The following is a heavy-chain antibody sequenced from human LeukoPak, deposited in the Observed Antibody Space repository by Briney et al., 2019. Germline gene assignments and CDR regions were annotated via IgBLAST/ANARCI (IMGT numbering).Heavy chain of an antibody. CDR3: ASGGGYSSSSSHFDY. J-gene: IGHJ4*02. CDR1: GFTFRDYT. V-gene: IGHV3-48*02. CDR2: IRSSSATI. D-gene: IGHD6-6*01. Sequence: QTGGSLRLSCAASGFTFRDYTMNWVRQVPGKGLEWISYIRSSSATIYYADSVKGRFTISRDNAKNSLYLQMNSLRDEDTAVYYCASGGGYSSSSSHFDYWGQGTLVTVSS.